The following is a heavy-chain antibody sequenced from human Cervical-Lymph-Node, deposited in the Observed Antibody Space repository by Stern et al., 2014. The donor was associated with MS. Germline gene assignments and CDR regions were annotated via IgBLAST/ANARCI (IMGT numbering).Heavy chain of an antibody. J-gene: IGHJ1*01. D-gene: IGHD6-19*01. CDR1: GFTFDDYA. V-gene: IGHV3-9*01. CDR3: AKDISSGWNGGYFQH. Sequence: EVQLEESGGGLVQPGRSLRLSCAASGFTFDDYAMHWVRQAPGKGLEWVSAIKWNSERTAYADSVKGRFTISRDNAKNSLYLQMSSLRAEDTALYYCAKDISSGWNGGYFQHWGQGTLVTVSS. CDR2: IKWNSERT.